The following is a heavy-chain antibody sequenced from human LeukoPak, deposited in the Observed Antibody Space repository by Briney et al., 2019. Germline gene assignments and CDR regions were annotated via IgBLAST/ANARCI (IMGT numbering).Heavy chain of an antibody. Sequence: GGSLRLSCAASGFTFSSYWMSWVRQAPGKGLEWVANIKQDGSEKYYVDSVKGRFTISRDNAKNSLYLQMNSLRAEDTAVYYCARDGYSSGWHPIDYWGQGTLVTVSS. D-gene: IGHD6-19*01. J-gene: IGHJ4*02. CDR1: GFTFSSYW. V-gene: IGHV3-7*03. CDR2: IKQDGSEK. CDR3: ARDGYSSGWHPIDY.